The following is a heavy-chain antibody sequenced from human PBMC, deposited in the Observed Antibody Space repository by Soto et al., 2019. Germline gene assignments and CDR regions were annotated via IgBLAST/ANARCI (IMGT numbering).Heavy chain of an antibody. J-gene: IGHJ6*02. Sequence: GGSLRLSCAASGFTFSSYAMSWVRQAPGKGLEWVSAISGSGGSTYYADSVKGRFTISRDNSKNTLYLQMNSLRAEDTAVYYYAKDSHSGSYYYYYYGMDVWGQGTTVTVSS. CDR1: GFTFSSYA. CDR2: ISGSGGST. CDR3: AKDSHSGSYYYYYYGMDV. D-gene: IGHD1-26*01. V-gene: IGHV3-23*01.